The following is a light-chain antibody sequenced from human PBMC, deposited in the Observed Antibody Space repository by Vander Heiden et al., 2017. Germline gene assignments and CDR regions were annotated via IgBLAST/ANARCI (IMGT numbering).Light chain of an antibody. CDR3: QQSDSTPRT. CDR2: AAS. Sequence: DIQLTQSPSSLSTSLGDRVTITCPASQSISSYLNWYQQKPGKAPKLLIYAASSLQSGVPSRFSGSGSGTDFTLTISRLQPEDFATYYCQQSDSTPRTFGQGTKLEIK. CDR1: QSISSY. V-gene: IGKV1-39*01. J-gene: IGKJ2*01.